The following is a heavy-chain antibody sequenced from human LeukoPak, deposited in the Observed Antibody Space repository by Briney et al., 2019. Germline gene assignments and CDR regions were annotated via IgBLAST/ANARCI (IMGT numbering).Heavy chain of an antibody. J-gene: IGHJ4*02. D-gene: IGHD2-15*01. CDR1: GYTFTSYA. CDR3: ARGYCSGGTCPTFIDY. CDR2: INTNTGNP. V-gene: IGHV7-4-1*02. Sequence: ASVKVSCKASGYTFTSYAMNWVRQAPGQGLEWMGWINTNTGNPTYAQGFTGRFVFSLDTSVSTAYLQISSLKAEDTAVYYCARGYCSGGTCPTFIDYWGQGTLITVSS.